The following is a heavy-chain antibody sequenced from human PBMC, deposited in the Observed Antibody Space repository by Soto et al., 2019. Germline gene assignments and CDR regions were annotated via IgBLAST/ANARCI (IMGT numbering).Heavy chain of an antibody. Sequence: EVQLLESGGGLVQPGGSLRLSCAASGFTFSSYAMSWVRQAPGKGLEWVSAISGSGGSTYYADSVKGRFTISRDNSKNTLYLQMNSLRAEDTAVYYCAKSGRYFANYYYCYYMDVWGKGTTVTVSS. V-gene: IGHV3-23*01. D-gene: IGHD3-9*01. J-gene: IGHJ6*03. CDR3: AKSGRYFANYYYCYYMDV. CDR1: GFTFSSYA. CDR2: ISGSGGST.